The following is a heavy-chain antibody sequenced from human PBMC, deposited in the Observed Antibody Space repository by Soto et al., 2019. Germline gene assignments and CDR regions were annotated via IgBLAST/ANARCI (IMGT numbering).Heavy chain of an antibody. J-gene: IGHJ5*01. CDR2: ISGAGDII. CDR3: AREGTYGGDWFAY. CDR1: GFTFSSYS. D-gene: IGHD2-21*01. Sequence: EVQLVESGGGLVQPGGSLRLTCAASGFTFSSYSMTWVRQAPGKGLEWISFISGAGDIIFYADSLKGRFTISRDNARDSLYLQMHSLRDEDTATYYCAREGTYGGDWFAYWGQGILVTVSS. V-gene: IGHV3-48*02.